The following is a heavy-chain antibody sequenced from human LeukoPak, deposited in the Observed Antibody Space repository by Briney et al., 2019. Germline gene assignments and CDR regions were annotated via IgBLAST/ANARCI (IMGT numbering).Heavy chain of an antibody. J-gene: IGHJ5*02. D-gene: IGHD5-12*01. CDR1: GYTFTSYG. CDR3: AYSGYDYDWFDP. CDR2: IIPILGIA. Sequence: SVKVSCKASGYTFTSYGISWVRQAPGQGLEWMGRIIPILGIANYAQKFQGRVTITADKSTSTAYMELSSLRSEDTAVYYCAYSGYDYDWFDPWGQGTLVTVSS. V-gene: IGHV1-69*04.